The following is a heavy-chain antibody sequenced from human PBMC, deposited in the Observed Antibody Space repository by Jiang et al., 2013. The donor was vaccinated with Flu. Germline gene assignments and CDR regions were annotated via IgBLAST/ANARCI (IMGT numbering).Heavy chain of an antibody. CDR1: GFTLSNAW. V-gene: IGHV3-15*04. CDR3: TTAGHYDSSGYYFDY. J-gene: IGHJ4*02. Sequence: VQLVESGGGLVKPGGSLRLSCAASGFTLSNAWMSWVRQAPGKGLEWVGRIESKTDGGTTDYAAPVKGRFTISRDDSKNTLYLQMNSLKTEDTAVYFCTTAGHYDSSGYYFDYWGQGTLVTVSS. D-gene: IGHD3-22*01. CDR2: IESKTDGGTT.